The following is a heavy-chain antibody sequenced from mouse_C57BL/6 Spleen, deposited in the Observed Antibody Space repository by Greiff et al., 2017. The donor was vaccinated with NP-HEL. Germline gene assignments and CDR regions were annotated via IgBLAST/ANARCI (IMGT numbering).Heavy chain of an antibody. Sequence: VQLQQSGPELVKPGASVKISCKASGYTFTDYYMNWVKQSHGKSLEWIGDINPNNGGTSYNQKFKGKATLTVDKSSSTAYMELRSLTSEDSAVYYCARNYDYDAMDYWGQGTSVTVSS. D-gene: IGHD1-1*02. CDR2: INPNNGGT. J-gene: IGHJ4*01. CDR3: ARNYDYDAMDY. CDR1: GYTFTDYY. V-gene: IGHV1-26*01.